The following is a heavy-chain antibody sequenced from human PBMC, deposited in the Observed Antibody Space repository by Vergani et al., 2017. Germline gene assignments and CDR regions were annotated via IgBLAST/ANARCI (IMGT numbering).Heavy chain of an antibody. CDR2: INAGNGNT. CDR1: GYTFTSYA. V-gene: IGHV1-3*01. J-gene: IGHJ4*02. CDR3: ASWGYDSSGYILIDY. Sequence: QVQLVQSGAEVKKPGASVKVSCKASGYTFTSYAMHWVRQAPGQRLEWMGWINAGNGNTKYSQKFQGRVTITRDTSASTAYMELSSLRSADTAVYYCASWGYDSSGYILIDYWGQGTLVTVSS. D-gene: IGHD3-22*01.